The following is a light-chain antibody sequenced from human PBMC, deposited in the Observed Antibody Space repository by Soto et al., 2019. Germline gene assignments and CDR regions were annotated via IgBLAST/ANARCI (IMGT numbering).Light chain of an antibody. Sequence: QSALTQPASVSGSPGQSITISCTGTSGDIGSYNRVSWYQQHPGKAPKLIIYEVTDRPSGVSSRFSGSKSGNTASLTISGLQDEDEAEYSGSSYTNITTRACVFGTGTKLTVL. CDR2: EVT. J-gene: IGLJ1*01. V-gene: IGLV2-14*01. CDR3: SSYTNITTRACV. CDR1: SGDIGSYNR.